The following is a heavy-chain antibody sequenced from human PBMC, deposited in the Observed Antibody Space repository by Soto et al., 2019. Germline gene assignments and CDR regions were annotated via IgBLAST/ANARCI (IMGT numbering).Heavy chain of an antibody. J-gene: IGHJ4*02. D-gene: IGHD2-2*02. Sequence: GGSLRLSCAAFGFDFNKYAMTWVRQAPGKGLQWVSSITSNGDSTYYADSVKGRFTTSRDNCKNTLYLQMNSLRADDTAVFYCAKDSPSYTTSPFYFDSWGQGTLVTVSS. CDR2: ITSNGDST. CDR1: GFDFNKYA. V-gene: IGHV3-23*01. CDR3: AKDSPSYTTSPFYFDS.